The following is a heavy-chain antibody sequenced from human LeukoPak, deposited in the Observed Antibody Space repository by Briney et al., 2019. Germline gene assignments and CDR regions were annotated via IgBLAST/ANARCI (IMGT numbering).Heavy chain of an antibody. Sequence: ASVKVSCKASGYTFTNYYMHWVRQAPGQGLEWMGIINPSGGSTSFAEKFQGRVTMTRDTSTSTVFMELSSLRSEDTAVYYCARGDYDSGHFFDYWGQGTLVTVSS. J-gene: IGHJ4*02. D-gene: IGHD3-16*01. CDR3: ARGDYDSGHFFDY. CDR1: GYTFTNYY. V-gene: IGHV1-46*01. CDR2: INPSGGST.